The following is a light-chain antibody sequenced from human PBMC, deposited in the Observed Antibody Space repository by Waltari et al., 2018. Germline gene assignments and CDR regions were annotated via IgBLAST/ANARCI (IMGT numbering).Light chain of an antibody. CDR1: QSVSSY. V-gene: IGKV3-11*01. Sequence: EIVLTQSPATLSLSPGERATLSCRTSQSVSSYLAWYQQEPGQAPRLLIYDAANRATDIPARCSGSGFGTDFSLTISSLEPEDLAVYYGQQRSNWPPAIAFGQGTRLEIK. J-gene: IGKJ5*01. CDR2: DAA. CDR3: QQRSNWPPAIA.